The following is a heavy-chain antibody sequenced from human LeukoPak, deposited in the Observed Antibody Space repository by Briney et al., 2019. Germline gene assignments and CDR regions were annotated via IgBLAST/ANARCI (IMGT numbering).Heavy chain of an antibody. CDR1: GGSISSHY. D-gene: IGHD2-21*01. V-gene: IGHV4-59*11. CDR3: ARDHIAAFDI. J-gene: IGHJ3*02. CDR2: IYYSGST. Sequence: SETLSLTCTVSGGSISSHYWSWIRQPPGKGLEWIGYIYYSGSTSYNPSLKSRVTISVDTSKNQFSLKLSSVTAADTAVYYCARDHIAAFDIWGQGTMVTVSS.